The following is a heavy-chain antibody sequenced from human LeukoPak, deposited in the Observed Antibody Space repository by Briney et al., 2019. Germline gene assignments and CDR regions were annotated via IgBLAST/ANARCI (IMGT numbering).Heavy chain of an antibody. V-gene: IGHV3-30-3*01. D-gene: IGHD4-17*01. CDR3: ARAGHGDYVLGLHFDY. CDR1: GFTFSSYA. Sequence: GGFLRLSCAASGFTFSSYAMHWVRQAPGKGLEWVAVISYDGSNKYYADSVKGRFTISRDNSKNTLYLQMNSLRAEDTAVYYCARAGHGDYVLGLHFDYWGQGTLVTVSS. J-gene: IGHJ4*02. CDR2: ISYDGSNK.